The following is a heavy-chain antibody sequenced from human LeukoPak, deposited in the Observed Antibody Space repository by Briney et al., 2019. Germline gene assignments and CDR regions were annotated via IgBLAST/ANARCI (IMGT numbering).Heavy chain of an antibody. V-gene: IGHV1-2*02. CDR3: ARGKGGYYDSSGFPAGLLDC. CDR2: INPNSGDT. J-gene: IGHJ4*02. D-gene: IGHD3-22*01. CDR1: GYTFTGYY. Sequence: VASVKVSCKASGYTFTGYYMHWVRQAPGQGFEWMGWINPNSGDTKYAQKFQGRVTMTRDTSINTAYMELSRLRSDDTAVYHCARGKGGYYDSSGFPAGLLDCWGQGTLVTVSS.